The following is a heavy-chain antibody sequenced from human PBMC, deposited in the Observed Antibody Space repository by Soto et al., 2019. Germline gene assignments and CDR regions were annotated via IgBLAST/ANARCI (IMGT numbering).Heavy chain of an antibody. CDR1: GFTFSSYA. V-gene: IGHV3-30-3*01. D-gene: IGHD2-2*01. CDR2: ISYDGSNK. CDR3: ARADCISTSCPLDV. J-gene: IGHJ6*02. Sequence: QVQLVESGGGVVQPGRSLRLSCAASGFTFSSYAMHWVRQAPGKGLEWVAVISYDGSNKYYADSVKGRFTISRDNSKNTLYLQMNSLRAEDMAVYYCARADCISTSCPLDVWGQGTTVTVSS.